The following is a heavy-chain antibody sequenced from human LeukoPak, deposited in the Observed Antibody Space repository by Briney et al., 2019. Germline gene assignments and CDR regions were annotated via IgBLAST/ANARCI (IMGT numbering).Heavy chain of an antibody. Sequence: PGRSLRLSCTTSGFTFGDYAMCWVRQAPGKGLEWVGFIRTELYGGTTEYAASVKGRFSISRDDSRGLAYLQMNSLKTEDTAVHYCTTYPAGGRFWVLDYWGQGTLVTVSS. CDR1: GFTFGDYA. V-gene: IGHV3-49*04. CDR3: TTYPAGGRFWVLDY. J-gene: IGHJ4*02. D-gene: IGHD3-16*01. CDR2: IRTELYGGTT.